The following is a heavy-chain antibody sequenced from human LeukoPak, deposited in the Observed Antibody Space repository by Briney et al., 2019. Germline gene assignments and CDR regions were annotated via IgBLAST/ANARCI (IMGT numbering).Heavy chain of an antibody. CDR1: GYTFSSHG. J-gene: IGHJ4*02. V-gene: IGHV1-18*01. D-gene: IGHD3-3*02. CDR3: ARVEGPSIFRVVDY. Sequence: GASVKVSCKASGYTFSSHGNIWVRQAPGQGLEWMGWISAYNGDTNYAQKFQGRVTMTTDTSTSTAYMEVRNLRSDDTAVYYCARVEGPSIFRVVDYWGQGTLVTVSS. CDR2: ISAYNGDT.